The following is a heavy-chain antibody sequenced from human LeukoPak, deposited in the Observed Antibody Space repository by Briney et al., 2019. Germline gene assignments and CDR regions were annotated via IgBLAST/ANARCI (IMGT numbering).Heavy chain of an antibody. V-gene: IGHV3-21*01. D-gene: IGHD6-13*01. Sequence: GGSLRLSCAASGFTFSSYSMNWVRQAPGKGLEWVSSISSSSSYIYYADSVKGRFTISRDNAKNSLYLQMNSLRAEDTAVYYCARDGPAAGLYFDYWGQGTLVTVSS. CDR1: GFTFSSYS. CDR3: ARDGPAAGLYFDY. CDR2: ISSSSSYI. J-gene: IGHJ4*02.